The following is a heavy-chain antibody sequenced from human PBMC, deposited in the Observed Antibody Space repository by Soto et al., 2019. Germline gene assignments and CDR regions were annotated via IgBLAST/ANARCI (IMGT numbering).Heavy chain of an antibody. CDR3: ATAYYGSGSYYFDY. CDR1: EGTFSSYA. CDR2: IIPIFGTA. Sequence: SVKVSCKASEGTFSSYAISWVRQAPGQGLEWMGGIIPIFGTANYAQKFQGRVTITADESTSTAYMELSSLRSEDTAVYYCATAYYGSGSYYFDYWGQGTLVTVSS. V-gene: IGHV1-69*13. D-gene: IGHD3-10*01. J-gene: IGHJ4*02.